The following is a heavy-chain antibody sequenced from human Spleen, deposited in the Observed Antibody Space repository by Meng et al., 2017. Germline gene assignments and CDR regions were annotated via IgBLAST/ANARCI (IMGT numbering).Heavy chain of an antibody. D-gene: IGHD4-11*01. Sequence: QVQLQQWGPGLLKPSETLSLICVVSGGSFSDYYWSWIRQPPGKGLEWIGEINHSGSTNYNPSLESRATISVDTSQNNLSLKLSSVTAADSAVYYCARGPTTMAHDFDYWGQGTLVTVSS. V-gene: IGHV4-34*01. CDR2: INHSGST. CDR1: GGSFSDYY. J-gene: IGHJ4*02. CDR3: ARGPTTMAHDFDY.